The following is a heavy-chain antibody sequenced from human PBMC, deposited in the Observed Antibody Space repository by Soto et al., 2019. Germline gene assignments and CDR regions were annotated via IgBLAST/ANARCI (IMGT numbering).Heavy chain of an antibody. V-gene: IGHV3-11*04. D-gene: IGHD3-10*01. Sequence: PGGSLRLSCAASGFTFSDYYMSWIRQAPGKGLEWVSYISSSSSTIYYTDSVKGRFTISRDNAKNSLFLQMNSLRDEDTAVYYCASGQPSGQYYYGMDVWGQGATVTVSS. J-gene: IGHJ6*02. CDR1: GFTFSDYY. CDR2: ISSSSSTI. CDR3: ASGQPSGQYYYGMDV.